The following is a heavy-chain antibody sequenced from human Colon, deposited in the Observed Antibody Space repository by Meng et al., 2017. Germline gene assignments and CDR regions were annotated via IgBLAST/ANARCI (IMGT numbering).Heavy chain of an antibody. D-gene: IGHD3-22*01. J-gene: IGHJ4*02. CDR2: TYHSGST. CDR3: ARGALLFDYDTGGYYVPGFDY. V-gene: IGHV4-30-2*01. CDR1: GGSISSGGYS. Sequence: QVQLQESGPGLVKPSQTLSLTCTVSGGSISSGGYSWSWIRQPPGKGLEWIGYTYHSGSTYYNPSLKSRVTILVDKSKNQFSLKVRSVTAADTAVYFCARGALLFDYDTGGYYVPGFDYWGQGALVTVSS.